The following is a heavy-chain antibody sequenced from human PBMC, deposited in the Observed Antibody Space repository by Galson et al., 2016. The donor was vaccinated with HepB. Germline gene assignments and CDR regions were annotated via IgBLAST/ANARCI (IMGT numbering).Heavy chain of an antibody. CDR3: ATGLIGASYGRNDH. D-gene: IGHD1-26*01. Sequence: SLRLSCAASGFSFSSHDMYWVRQAPGKGLEWVALISYDGSRKHHADSVKGRFTISRDNSKNTLYLQMNSLRDEDTAVYYCATGLIGASYGRNDHWGQGTLVTVSS. CDR1: GFSFSSHD. V-gene: IGHV3-30*03. CDR2: ISYDGSRK. J-gene: IGHJ4*02.